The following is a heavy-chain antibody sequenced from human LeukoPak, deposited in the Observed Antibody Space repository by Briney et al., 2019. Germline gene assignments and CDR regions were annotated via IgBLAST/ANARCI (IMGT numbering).Heavy chain of an antibody. Sequence: GESLKISCKGSGYSFTSYWIGWVRQMLGKGLEWMGIIYPGDSDTRYSPSFQGQVTISADKSISTAYLQWSSLKASDTAMYYCARLGRYYYDSSAYYYWGQGTLVTVSS. J-gene: IGHJ4*02. CDR1: GYSFTSYW. D-gene: IGHD3-22*01. CDR2: IYPGDSDT. CDR3: ARLGRYYYDSSAYYY. V-gene: IGHV5-51*01.